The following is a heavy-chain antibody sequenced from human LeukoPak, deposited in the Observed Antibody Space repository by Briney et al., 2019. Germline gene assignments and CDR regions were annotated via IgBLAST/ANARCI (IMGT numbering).Heavy chain of an antibody. D-gene: IGHD1-26*01. Sequence: HSGGSLSLSCAASGFTFSSSWMTWVRQAPGKGLVWVSRINSDGSSTNYADSVKGRFTISRDNAKNTLYLQMNSLRAEDTAVYYCARALGSPLDYWGQGTLVTVSS. V-gene: IGHV3-74*01. CDR2: INSDGSST. CDR3: ARALGSPLDY. CDR1: GFTFSSSW. J-gene: IGHJ4*02.